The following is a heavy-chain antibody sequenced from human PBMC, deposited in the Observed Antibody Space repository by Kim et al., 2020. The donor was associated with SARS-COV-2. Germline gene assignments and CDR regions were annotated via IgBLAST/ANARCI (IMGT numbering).Heavy chain of an antibody. Sequence: GGSLRLSCAASGFTFSNYAMTWVRQAPGKGLEWVSGISNVGDKIFYADSVKGRFTISRDNSKNTLYLQMTSLRAEDTAVYYCSKERDYTADYYNPYSFD. V-gene: IGHV3-23*01. D-gene: IGHD3-22*01. J-gene: IGHJ4*01. CDR1: GFTFSNYA. CDR2: ISNVGDKI. CDR3: SKERDYTADYYNPYSFD.